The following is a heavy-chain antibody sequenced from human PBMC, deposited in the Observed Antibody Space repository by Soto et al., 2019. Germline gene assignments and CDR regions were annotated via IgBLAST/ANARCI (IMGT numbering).Heavy chain of an antibody. CDR2: IYPGDSDT. CDR3: AASIFYYGMDV. CDR1: EYNFSTYW. Sequence: GESLKISCKGSEYNFSTYWIAWVRQMPGKGLEWMGIIYPGDSDTRYSPSFQGQVTISADKSISTAHLQWSSLKASDTAIYYCAASIFYYGMDVWGQGTTVTVSS. J-gene: IGHJ6*02. V-gene: IGHV5-51*01.